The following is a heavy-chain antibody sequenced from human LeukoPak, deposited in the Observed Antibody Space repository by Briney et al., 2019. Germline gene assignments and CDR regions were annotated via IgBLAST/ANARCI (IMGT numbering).Heavy chain of an antibody. D-gene: IGHD4-17*01. CDR2: TYNSGST. V-gene: IGHV4-59*01. J-gene: IGHJ6*03. CDR1: GGSISGSY. Sequence: SETLSLTCTVSGGSISGSYWSWIRQPPGKGLEWIGYTYNSGSTNYIPSLESRVTISVDTSRNQFSLKLRSVTAADTAVYYCARCSEHGDLPYYYLDVWGKGTTVIVSS. CDR3: ARCSEHGDLPYYYLDV.